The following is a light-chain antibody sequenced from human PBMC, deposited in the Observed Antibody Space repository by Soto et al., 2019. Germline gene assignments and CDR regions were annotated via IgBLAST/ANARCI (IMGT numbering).Light chain of an antibody. Sequence: DIQMTQSPSSLSASVGDTVTITCRASQSISGYLNWYQQQSGKAPKLLIYAASALHSGVPSRFSGSESGTDFTLTIRGLQPEDFATCYCQQSYSPPRTFGPGTKV. V-gene: IGKV1-39*01. CDR1: QSISGY. J-gene: IGKJ1*01. CDR2: AAS. CDR3: QQSYSPPRT.